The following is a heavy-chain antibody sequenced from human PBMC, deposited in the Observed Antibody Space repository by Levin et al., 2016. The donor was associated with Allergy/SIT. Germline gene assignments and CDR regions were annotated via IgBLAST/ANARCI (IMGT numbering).Heavy chain of an antibody. Sequence: SETLSLTCTVSGGSISSGDYYWSWIRQPPGKGLEWIGYIYYSGSTYYNPSLKSRVTISVDTSKNQFSLKLSSVTAADTAVYYCARAGRYCSSTSCPPGYYYMDVWGKGTTVTVSS. CDR2: IYYSGST. V-gene: IGHV4-30-4*01. D-gene: IGHD2-2*01. CDR3: ARAGRYCSSTSCPPGYYYMDV. CDR1: GGSISSGDYY. J-gene: IGHJ6*03.